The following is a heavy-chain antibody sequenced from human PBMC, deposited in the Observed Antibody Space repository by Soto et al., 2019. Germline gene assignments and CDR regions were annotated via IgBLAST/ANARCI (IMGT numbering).Heavy chain of an antibody. CDR1: GFIFSSYG. CDR2: ISYDGSDK. D-gene: IGHD3-16*01. CDR3: AKTAGYDYVWGSSGLDP. J-gene: IGHJ5*02. Sequence: PGGSLRLSCAASGFIFSSYGMHWVRQAPGKGLEWVAVISYDGSDKYYADSVKGRFTISRDDSKNTLYLQMNSLRAEDTAVYYCAKTAGYDYVWGSSGLDPWGQGTLVTVSS. V-gene: IGHV3-30*18.